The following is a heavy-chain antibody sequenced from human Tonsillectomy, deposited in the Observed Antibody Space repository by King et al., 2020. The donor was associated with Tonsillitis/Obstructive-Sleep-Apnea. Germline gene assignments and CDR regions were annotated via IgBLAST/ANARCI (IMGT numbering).Heavy chain of an antibody. CDR2: ISYDGSNK. D-gene: IGHD2-8*01. J-gene: IGHJ4*02. V-gene: IGHV3-30*18. CDR1: GFTFSSYG. Sequence: VQLVESGGGVVQPGRSLRLSCVVSGFTFSSYGMHWVRQAPGKGLEWVAVISYDGSNKYYEDSVKGRFTISRDNSKNTLYLQMNSLRAEDTAVYYCAKGKVYEEGYFFDYWGQGTLVSVSS. CDR3: AKGKVYEEGYFFDY.